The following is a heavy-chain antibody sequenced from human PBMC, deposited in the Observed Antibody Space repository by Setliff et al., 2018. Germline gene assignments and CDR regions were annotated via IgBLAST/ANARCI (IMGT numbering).Heavy chain of an antibody. CDR3: ARATGYSSGWYYYYYGMDV. D-gene: IGHD6-19*01. J-gene: IGHJ6*02. CDR2: IYPGDFDT. V-gene: IGHV5-51*01. CDR1: GYSFTNYW. Sequence: GESLKISCQGSGYSFTNYWIGWVRQMPGKGLEWMGNIYPGDFDTRYSPSLEGRVTISADKSISTAYLQWSSLKASDTAMYYCARATGYSSGWYYYYYGMDVWGQGTTVTVSS.